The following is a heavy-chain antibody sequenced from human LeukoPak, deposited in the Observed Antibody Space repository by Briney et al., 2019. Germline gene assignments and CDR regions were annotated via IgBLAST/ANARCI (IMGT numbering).Heavy chain of an antibody. CDR3: ARYYGSGTYYIPFDY. D-gene: IGHD3-10*01. V-gene: IGHV4-39*07. CDR1: GVSISSTSYY. CDR2: IYHSGSS. Sequence: SETLSLTCTVSGVSISSTSYYWGWLTQPPGLELEWIGNIYHSGSSYYNPSLKSRVTISVDTSKNQFSLKLSSVTATDTAVYYCARYYGSGTYYIPFDYWGQGTLVTVSS. J-gene: IGHJ4*02.